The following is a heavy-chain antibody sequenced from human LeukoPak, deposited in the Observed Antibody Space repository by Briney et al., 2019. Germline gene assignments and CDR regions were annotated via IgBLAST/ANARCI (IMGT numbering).Heavy chain of an antibody. Sequence: GGSLRLSCAASGFTFSSYSMNWVRQAPGKGLEWASYISSSSSTIYYADSVKGRFTISRDNAKNSLYLQMNSLRAEDTAVYYCARDQGTYDILTGYYGYWGQGTLVTVSS. D-gene: IGHD3-9*01. V-gene: IGHV3-48*01. J-gene: IGHJ4*02. CDR2: ISSSSSTI. CDR1: GFTFSSYS. CDR3: ARDQGTYDILTGYYGY.